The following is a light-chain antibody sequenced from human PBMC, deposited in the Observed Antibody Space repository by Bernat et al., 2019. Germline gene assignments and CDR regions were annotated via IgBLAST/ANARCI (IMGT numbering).Light chain of an antibody. Sequence: QSALTQPRSVSGSPGQSVTISCTGTSSDIGGYNSVSWYQEHPGKAPKLMIYDVNKRPSGVPDRFPGSKSGNTASLTISGLQAEDEADYYCCSYVGTYSWVFGGGTKLTVL. J-gene: IGLJ2*01. V-gene: IGLV2-11*01. CDR3: CSYVGTYSWV. CDR1: SSDIGGYNS. CDR2: DVN.